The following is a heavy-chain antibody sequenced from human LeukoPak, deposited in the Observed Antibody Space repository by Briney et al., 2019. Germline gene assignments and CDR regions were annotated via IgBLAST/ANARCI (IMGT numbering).Heavy chain of an antibody. CDR1: GFTFSSYG. J-gene: IGHJ4*02. CDR2: IRYDGSNK. V-gene: IGHV3-30*02. CDR3: ARYGSGSYYLDY. Sequence: GGSLRLSCAASGFTFSSYGMHWVRQAPGKGLEWVAFIRYDGSNKYYAESVKGRFTISRDNAKSSLYLQMNSLRAEDTAVYYCARYGSGSYYLDYWGQGTLVPVSS. D-gene: IGHD3-10*01.